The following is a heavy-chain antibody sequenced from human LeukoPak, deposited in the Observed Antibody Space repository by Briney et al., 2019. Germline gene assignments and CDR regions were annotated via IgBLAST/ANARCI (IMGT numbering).Heavy chain of an antibody. D-gene: IGHD6-6*01. J-gene: IGHJ4*02. V-gene: IGHV5-51*01. CDR2: IYPGDSNT. CDR3: ARHGNFYSSSDS. Sequence: SGESLKISCKGTGYSFTSYLIRWVRQLPVKGLEWMGIIYPGDSNTRYSPSFQGQVTISADKSISTAYLQWSSLKASDTAMYYCARHGNFYSSSDSWGQGTLVTVSS. CDR1: GYSFTSYL.